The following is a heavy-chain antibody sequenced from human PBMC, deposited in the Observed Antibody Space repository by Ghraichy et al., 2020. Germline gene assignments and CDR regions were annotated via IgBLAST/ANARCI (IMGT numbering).Heavy chain of an antibody. Sequence: GESLNISCAASGFTFSSYSMNWVRQAPGKGLEWVSYISGSSSTIYYADSVKGRFTISRDNAKNSLYLQMNSLRAEDTAVYYCARERYSSSSGREYYFDYWGQGTLVTVSS. CDR2: ISGSSSTI. CDR1: GFTFSSYS. CDR3: ARERYSSSSGREYYFDY. V-gene: IGHV3-48*01. J-gene: IGHJ4*02. D-gene: IGHD6-6*01.